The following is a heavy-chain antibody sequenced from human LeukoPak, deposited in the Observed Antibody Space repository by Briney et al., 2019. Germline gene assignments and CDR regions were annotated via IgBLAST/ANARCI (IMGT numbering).Heavy chain of an antibody. Sequence: GRSLRLSCAASGFIFENYGMHWARQAPGKGPEWVAVVPFDGIVQHYANSVKGRFIISRDNSNNALYLQMNSLRPDDTAVYYCVKEAAPRVSSWDDYWGQGTLVTVSS. CDR2: VPFDGIVQ. J-gene: IGHJ4*02. D-gene: IGHD1-26*01. V-gene: IGHV3-30*18. CDR3: VKEAAPRVSSWDDY. CDR1: GFIFENYG.